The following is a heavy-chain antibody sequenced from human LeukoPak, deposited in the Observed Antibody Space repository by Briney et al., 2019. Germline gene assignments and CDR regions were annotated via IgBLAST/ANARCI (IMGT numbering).Heavy chain of an antibody. D-gene: IGHD1-26*01. V-gene: IGHV4-39*01. Sequence: SETLSLTCTVSGGSISSSSYYWGWIRLPPGKGLEWIGSIYYSGSTYYNPSLKSRVTISVDTSKNQFSLKLSSVTAADTAVYYCARHGGGSPVGPHPPIDYWGQGTLVTVSS. J-gene: IGHJ4*02. CDR3: ARHGGGSPVGPHPPIDY. CDR1: GGSISSSSYY. CDR2: IYYSGST.